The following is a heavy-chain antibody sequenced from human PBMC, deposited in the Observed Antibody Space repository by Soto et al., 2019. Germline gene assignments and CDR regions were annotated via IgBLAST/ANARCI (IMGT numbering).Heavy chain of an antibody. J-gene: IGHJ6*02. CDR1: GFTFSSYG. CDR2: ISYDGSNK. V-gene: IGHV3-30*03. D-gene: IGHD6-19*01. Sequence: GGSLRLSCAASGFTFSSYGMHWVRKAPGKGLEWVAVISYDGSNKYYADSVKGRFTISRDNSKNTLYLQMNSLRAEDTAVYYCARDGYSSGWREYNYSYGVDVWGQETKFTVS. CDR3: ARDGYSSGWREYNYSYGVDV.